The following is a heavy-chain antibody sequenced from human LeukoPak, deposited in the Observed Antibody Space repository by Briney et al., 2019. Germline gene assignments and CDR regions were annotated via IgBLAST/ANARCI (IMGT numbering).Heavy chain of an antibody. CDR1: GFTFDHYT. V-gene: IGHV3-43*01. CDR2: ISGDGGTT. Sequence: GSLRLSCAASGFTFDHYTIHWVRQAPGKGLEWVSLISGDGGTTYYADSVKGRFTISRDNSKKSLYLQMNSLRTEDTALYYCAKDISEKGVGLPDYWGQGTLVTVSS. D-gene: IGHD1-26*01. CDR3: AKDISEKGVGLPDY. J-gene: IGHJ4*02.